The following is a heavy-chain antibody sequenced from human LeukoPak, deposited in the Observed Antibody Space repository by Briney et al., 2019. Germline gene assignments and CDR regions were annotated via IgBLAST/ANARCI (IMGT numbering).Heavy chain of an antibody. D-gene: IGHD6-19*01. V-gene: IGHV7-4-1*02. CDR2: INTNTGNP. J-gene: IGHJ3*02. Sequence: EASVKVSCKASGYTFTNYAMNWVRQAPGQGLEWMGWINTNTGNPTYAQGFTGRFVFSLDTSVSTAYLQISSLKAEDTAVYYCARARSAWASDAFDIWGQGTMVTVSS. CDR3: ARARSAWASDAFDI. CDR1: GYTFTNYA.